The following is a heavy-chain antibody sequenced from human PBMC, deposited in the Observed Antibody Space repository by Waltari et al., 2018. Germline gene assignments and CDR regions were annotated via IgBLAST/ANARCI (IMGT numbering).Heavy chain of an antibody. CDR3: AKDRNYYGSGSYYGFDY. Sequence: QVQLVESGGGVVQPGRSLRLSCAASGFTFSTYGMHWVRQAPAKGLEWVAVISYDGSNKYYADSVKGRFTISRDNSKNTLYLQMNSLRAEDTAVYYCAKDRNYYGSGSYYGFDYWGQGTLVTVSS. D-gene: IGHD3-10*01. CDR2: ISYDGSNK. CDR1: GFTFSTYG. J-gene: IGHJ4*02. V-gene: IGHV3-30*18.